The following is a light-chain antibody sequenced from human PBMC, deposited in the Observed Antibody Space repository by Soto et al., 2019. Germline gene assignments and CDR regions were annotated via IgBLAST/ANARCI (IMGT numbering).Light chain of an antibody. Sequence: NFMLTQPHSVSESPGKTVTISCTRSSGSIGSNYVQWYQQRPGSAPTTVIYENNQRPSGVPDRFSGSTDGSSNSASLTISGLQTEDEADYYCQSYDITTVIFGGGTKLTVL. CDR1: SGSIGSNY. CDR3: QSYDITTVI. V-gene: IGLV6-57*04. J-gene: IGLJ2*01. CDR2: ENN.